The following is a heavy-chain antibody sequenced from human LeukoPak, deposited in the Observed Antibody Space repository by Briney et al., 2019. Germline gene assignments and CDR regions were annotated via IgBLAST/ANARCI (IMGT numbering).Heavy chain of an antibody. J-gene: IGHJ6*02. CDR1: GYTFTSYG. V-gene: IGHV1-69*13. CDR3: ASGPIYCSSTSCYTSYYYYYGMDV. CDR2: IIPIFGTA. Sequence: SVKVSCKASGYTFTSYGISWVRQAPGQGLEWMGGIIPIFGTANYAQKFQGRVTITADESTSTAYMELSSLRSEDTAVYYCASGPIYCSSTSCYTSYYYYYGMDVWGQGTTVTVSS. D-gene: IGHD2-2*02.